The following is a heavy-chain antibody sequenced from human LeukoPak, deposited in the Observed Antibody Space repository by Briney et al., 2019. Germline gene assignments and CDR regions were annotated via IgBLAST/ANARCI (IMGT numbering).Heavy chain of an antibody. Sequence: GGSLRLSCAASGFTFSSYSMNWVRQAPGKGLEWVSSISSSSSYIYYADSVKGRFTISRANAKNSLYLQMNSLRAEDTAVYYCAREGRDIVATNYFDYWGQGTLVTVSS. D-gene: IGHD5-12*01. V-gene: IGHV3-21*01. J-gene: IGHJ4*02. CDR3: AREGRDIVATNYFDY. CDR1: GFTFSSYS. CDR2: ISSSSSYI.